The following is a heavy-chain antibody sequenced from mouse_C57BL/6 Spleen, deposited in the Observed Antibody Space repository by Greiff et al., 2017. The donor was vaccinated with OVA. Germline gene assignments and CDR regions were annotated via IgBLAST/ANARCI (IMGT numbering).Heavy chain of an antibody. CDR3: ARGYSNGAMDY. CDR2: ISSGGSYT. D-gene: IGHD2-5*01. CDR1: GFTFSSYG. J-gene: IGHJ4*01. V-gene: IGHV5-6*01. Sequence: EVKLMESGGDLVKPGGSLKLSCAASGFTFSSYGMSWVRQTPDKRLEWVATISSGGSYTYYPDSVKGRFSISRDNAKNTLYLQMSSLKSEDTAMYYCARGYSNGAMDYWGQGTSVTVSS.